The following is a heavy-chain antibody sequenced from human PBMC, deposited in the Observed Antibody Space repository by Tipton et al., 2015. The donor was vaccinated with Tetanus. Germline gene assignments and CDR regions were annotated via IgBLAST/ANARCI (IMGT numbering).Heavy chain of an antibody. D-gene: IGHD5-12*01. Sequence: SLRLSCAASGFTFSSYSMNWVRQAPGKGLEWVSYISSSSSTIYYADSVKGRFTISRDNAKNSLYLQMNSLRDEDTAVYYCARDSLYSGYDYWPADSSSGLFRDAFDIWGQGTMVTVSS. V-gene: IGHV3-48*02. J-gene: IGHJ3*02. CDR3: ARDSLYSGYDYWPADSSSGLFRDAFDI. CDR2: ISSSSSTI. CDR1: GFTFSSYS.